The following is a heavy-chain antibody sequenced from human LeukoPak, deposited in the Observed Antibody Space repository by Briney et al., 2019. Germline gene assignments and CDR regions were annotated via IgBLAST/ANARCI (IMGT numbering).Heavy chain of an antibody. CDR1: GFTFTGYY. CDR2: VNPNSGGT. CDR3: ARDSYGGNWSLVY. V-gene: IGHV1-2*02. D-gene: IGHD4-23*01. J-gene: IGHJ4*02. Sequence: ASVKVSCKASGFTFTGYYIHWVRQAPGQGLEWMGWVNPNSGGTNYAQMFQGRVTMTRDTSINTAYMELSGLRSDDTAVYYCARDSYGGNWSLVYWGQGALVIVSS.